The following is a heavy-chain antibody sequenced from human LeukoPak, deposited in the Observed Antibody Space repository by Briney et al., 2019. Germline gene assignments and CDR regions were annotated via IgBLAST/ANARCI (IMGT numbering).Heavy chain of an antibody. CDR1: GGSISSGGYS. J-gene: IGHJ5*02. CDR3: ARGLAAAPIINWFDP. V-gene: IGHV4-30-2*01. Sequence: PSETLSLTCAVSGGSISSGGYSWSWIRQPPGKGLEWIGYINHSGSTNYNPSLKSRVTISVDTSKNQFSLKLSSVTAADTAVYYCARGLAAAPIINWFDPWGQGTLVTVSS. D-gene: IGHD6-13*01. CDR2: INHSGST.